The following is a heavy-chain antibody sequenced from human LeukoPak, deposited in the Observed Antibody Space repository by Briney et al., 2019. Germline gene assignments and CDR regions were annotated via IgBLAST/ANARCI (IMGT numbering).Heavy chain of an antibody. CDR2: MSAYNGNT. D-gene: IGHD1-26*01. Sequence: ASVKVSCKASGYTFTSYGISWVRQAPGQGLEWMGWMSAYNGNTNYAKKLQGRVTMTTDTSTSTDYMELRSLKSDDTAIYYCARHLPWEKSNLNKSHTAWLDPWGQGTLVTVSS. J-gene: IGHJ5*02. CDR3: ARHLPWEKSNLNKSHTAWLDP. CDR1: GYTFTSYG. V-gene: IGHV1-18*01.